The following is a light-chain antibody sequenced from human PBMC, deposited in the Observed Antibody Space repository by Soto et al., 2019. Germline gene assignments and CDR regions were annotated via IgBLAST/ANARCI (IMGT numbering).Light chain of an antibody. J-gene: IGKJ1*01. Sequence: VLTQSPGTVSLSPGERATLSCRASQSVTSNYLAWYQQKPGQAPRLLIYAASSRATGIPDRFSGSGSGTDFTLSISRLEPEDFSVYYCHQYGSSITWTFGQETKVEIK. CDR2: AAS. V-gene: IGKV3-20*01. CDR3: HQYGSSITWT. CDR1: QSVTSNY.